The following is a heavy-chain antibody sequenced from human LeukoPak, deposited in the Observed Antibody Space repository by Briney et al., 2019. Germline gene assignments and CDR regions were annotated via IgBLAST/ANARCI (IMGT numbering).Heavy chain of an antibody. V-gene: IGHV3-23*01. D-gene: IGHD1-26*01. CDR3: AKPSGSHPNYYIDS. Sequence: PGGSLRLSCAASGFTFRGYAMSWVRQAPGKGLEWVSAISDSGVSTFHADSVTGRFTISRDNFKDTLYLQMHSLRAEDTAVYYCAKPSGSHPNYYIDSWGQGTVVTVSS. J-gene: IGHJ4*02. CDR2: ISDSGVST. CDR1: GFTFRGYA.